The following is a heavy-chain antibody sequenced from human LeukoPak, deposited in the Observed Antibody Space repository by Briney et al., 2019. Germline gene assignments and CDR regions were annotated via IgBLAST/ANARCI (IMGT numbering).Heavy chain of an antibody. V-gene: IGHV3-23*01. D-gene: IGHD3-10*01. J-gene: IGHJ5*02. CDR3: AKDQEDYYGSGSYYSPYNWYDP. CDR1: GFTFSSYA. Sequence: QPGGSLRLSCAASGFTFSSYAMSWVRQAPGKGLEWVSAISGSGGSTYYADSVKGRFTISRDNSKNTLYLQMNSLRAEDTAVYYCAKDQEDYYGSGSYYSPYNWYDPWGQGTLVTVSS. CDR2: ISGSGGST.